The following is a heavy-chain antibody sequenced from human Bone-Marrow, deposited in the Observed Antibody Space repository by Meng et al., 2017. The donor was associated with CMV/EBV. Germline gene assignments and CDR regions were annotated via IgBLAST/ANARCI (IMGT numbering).Heavy chain of an antibody. J-gene: IGHJ4*02. Sequence: CAASGFTFSSYAMSWVRQAPGKGLEWVSAISGSGGSTYYADSVKGRFTISRDNSKNTLYLQMNSLRAEDTAVYYCAKGGGVVTLFDYWGQGTLVTVSS. CDR1: GFTFSSYA. CDR3: AKGGGVVTLFDY. CDR2: ISGSGGST. D-gene: IGHD3-3*01. V-gene: IGHV3-23*01.